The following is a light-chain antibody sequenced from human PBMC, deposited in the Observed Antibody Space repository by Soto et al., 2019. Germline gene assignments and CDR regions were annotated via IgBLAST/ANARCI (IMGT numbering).Light chain of an antibody. Sequence: DTVVSQSPLSLPVSPGEPASISCRSSQSLLHSNGYDYLEWYVQKPGQSPQLLVYLGSTRASGVPDRFSGSGSGTDFTLKISRVEAEDVGVYYCMQSLQAPLTFGQGTKVEIK. J-gene: IGKJ1*01. CDR1: QSLLHSNGYDY. V-gene: IGKV2-28*01. CDR2: LGS. CDR3: MQSLQAPLT.